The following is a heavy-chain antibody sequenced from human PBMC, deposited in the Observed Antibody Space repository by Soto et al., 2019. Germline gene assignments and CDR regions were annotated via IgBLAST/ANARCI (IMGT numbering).Heavy chain of an antibody. CDR3: ARSQGGSSSLDIYYYYYYGMDV. J-gene: IGHJ6*02. CDR2: VIPIFGTP. V-gene: IGHV1-69*01. D-gene: IGHD2-15*01. CDR1: GGTFXTYA. Sequence: QVQLVQSGAEVKKPGSSVKVSCKAPGGTFXTYAISWVRQAPGQGLEWMGGVIPIFGTPKYAQKFQGRVTITADESTSTGYMELRSLRSEDTAVYYCARSQGGSSSLDIYYYYYYGMDVWGQGTTVTVSS.